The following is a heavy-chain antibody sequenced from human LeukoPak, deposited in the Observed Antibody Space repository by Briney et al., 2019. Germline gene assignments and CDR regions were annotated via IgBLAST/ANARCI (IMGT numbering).Heavy chain of an antibody. D-gene: IGHD3-3*01. V-gene: IGHV3-21*06. Sequence: GGSLRLSCAASGFTFSSYSVNWVRQAPGKGLEWVSFISSGSNYIYYTDSVRGRFTISRDNAKNSLYLQMNSLRAEDTAIYYCARVRGSGFYVAANDAFDIWGQGTVVTVSS. CDR3: ARVRGSGFYVAANDAFDI. CDR2: ISSGSNYI. CDR1: GFTFSSYS. J-gene: IGHJ3*02.